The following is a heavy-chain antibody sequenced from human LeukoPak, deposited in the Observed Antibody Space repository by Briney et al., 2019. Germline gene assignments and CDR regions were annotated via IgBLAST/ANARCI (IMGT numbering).Heavy chain of an antibody. J-gene: IGHJ4*02. Sequence: SETLSLTCTVSGYSISSGYYWGCIRQPPGKGLEWMGSIYHSGSTYYNPSLKSRVTISVDTSKNQFSLKLSSVTAADTAVYYCARDLPYGYGSGRGLSYWGQGTLVTVSS. CDR2: IYHSGST. CDR3: ARDLPYGYGSGRGLSY. CDR1: GYSISSGYY. D-gene: IGHD3-10*01. V-gene: IGHV4-38-2*02.